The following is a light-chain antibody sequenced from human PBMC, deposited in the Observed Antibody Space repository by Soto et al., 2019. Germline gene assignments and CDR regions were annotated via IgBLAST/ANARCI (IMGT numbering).Light chain of an antibody. Sequence: EIVMTQSPATLSVSPGERATLSCRASQSVSSNLALYQQKPGQAPRLLIYGASTRATGIPARFSGSGSGKEFTLTISSLQSEDFAVYYCQQYNNWPRTFGQGTKVEIK. CDR2: GAS. CDR3: QQYNNWPRT. CDR1: QSVSSN. V-gene: IGKV3-15*01. J-gene: IGKJ1*01.